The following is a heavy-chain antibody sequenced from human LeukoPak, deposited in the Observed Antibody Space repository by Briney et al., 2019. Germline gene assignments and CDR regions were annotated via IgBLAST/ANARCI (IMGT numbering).Heavy chain of an antibody. CDR3: ARGRGYSYGLIDY. CDR1: GGTFSSYA. J-gene: IGHJ4*02. D-gene: IGHD5-18*01. Sequence: ASVKVSCKASGGTFSSYAISWVRQAPGQGLEWMGGIIPIFGTANYAQKFQGRVTITADESTSTAYMELSSLRSEDTAVHYCARGRGYSYGLIDYWGQGTLVTVSS. CDR2: IIPIFGTA. V-gene: IGHV1-69*13.